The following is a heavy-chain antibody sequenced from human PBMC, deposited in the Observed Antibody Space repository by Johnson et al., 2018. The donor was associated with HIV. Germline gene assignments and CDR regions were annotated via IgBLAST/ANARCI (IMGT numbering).Heavy chain of an antibody. Sequence: VQLVESGGGLVQPGGSLRLSCAASGFSFSSYGVHWVRQAPGKGLEYVSSISSNGGSTYYANSVKGRFTISRDNSKNTLYLQMNSLTTEDTAVYYCARVLESKVAAGSWAFDIWGQGTMVTVSS. J-gene: IGHJ3*02. V-gene: IGHV3-64*01. CDR1: GFSFSSYG. CDR2: ISSNGGST. CDR3: ARVLESKVAAGSWAFDI. D-gene: IGHD6-13*01.